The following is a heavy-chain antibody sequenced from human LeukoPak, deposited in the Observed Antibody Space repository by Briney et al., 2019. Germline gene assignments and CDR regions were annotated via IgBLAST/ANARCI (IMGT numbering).Heavy chain of an antibody. D-gene: IGHD5-12*01. Sequence: GGTLRLSCAASGFTFSSYGMNWVRQAPGKGLEWVSAISGSGDTTYYADSVKGRFTISRDNSENTLFLQMNSLRAEDTAVYYCAKGGGYEAQYYYYYLDVWGKGTTVTISS. V-gene: IGHV3-23*01. CDR3: AKGGGYEAQYYYYYLDV. J-gene: IGHJ6*03. CDR1: GFTFSSYG. CDR2: ISGSGDTT.